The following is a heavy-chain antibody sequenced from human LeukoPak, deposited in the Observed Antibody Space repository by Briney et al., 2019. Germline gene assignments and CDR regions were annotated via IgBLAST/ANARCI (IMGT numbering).Heavy chain of an antibody. CDR2: ISSSSSYI. CDR3: ARDTRGIAAAGVDY. CDR1: GFTFSSYS. D-gene: IGHD6-13*01. J-gene: IGHJ4*02. Sequence: GGSLRLSCAASGFTFSSYSMNWVRQAPGKGLEWVSSISSSSSYIYYADSVKGRFTISRDNAKNSLYLQMNSLRAEDTAVYYCARDTRGIAAAGVDYWGQGTLVTVSS. V-gene: IGHV3-21*04.